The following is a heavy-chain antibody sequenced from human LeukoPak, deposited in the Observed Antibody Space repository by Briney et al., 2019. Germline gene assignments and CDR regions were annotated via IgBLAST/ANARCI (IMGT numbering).Heavy chain of an antibody. V-gene: IGHV4-34*01. J-gene: IGHJ4*02. CDR1: GGSFSGYY. CDR2: INHSGST. Sequence: SETLSLTCAVYGGSFSGYYWSWIRQPPGKGLEWIGEINHSGSTNYNPSLKSRVTISVDTSKNQFSLKLSSVTAADTAVYYCARARRYCSSTSCSYPFDYWGQGTLVTVSS. CDR3: ARARRYCSSTSCSYPFDY. D-gene: IGHD2-2*01.